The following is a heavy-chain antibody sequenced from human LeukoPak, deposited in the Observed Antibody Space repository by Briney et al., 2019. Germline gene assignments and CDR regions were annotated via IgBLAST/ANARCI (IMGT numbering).Heavy chain of an antibody. CDR3: ARDSSFSGYAFDY. D-gene: IGHD5-12*01. CDR2: IYYSGST. J-gene: IGHJ4*02. V-gene: IGHV4-61*01. Sequence: SETLSLTCTVSGGSVSSGSYYWSWIRQPPGKGLEWIGYIYYSGSTNYNPSLKSRVTISVDTSKNQFSLKLSSVTAADTAVYYCARDSSFSGYAFDYWGQGTLATVSS. CDR1: GGSVSSGSYY.